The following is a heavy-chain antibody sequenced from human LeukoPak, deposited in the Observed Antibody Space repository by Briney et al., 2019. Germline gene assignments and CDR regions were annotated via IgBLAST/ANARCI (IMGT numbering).Heavy chain of an antibody. CDR3: ARDRLGGGNWFDP. CDR1: GGTFSSYA. J-gene: IGHJ5*02. CDR2: INPNSGGT. D-gene: IGHD3-16*01. V-gene: IGHV1-2*02. Sequence: GASVKVSCKASGGTFSSYAISWVRQAPGQGLEWMGGINPNSGGTNYAQKFQGRVTMTRDTSISTAYMELSRLRSDDTAVYYCARDRLGGGNWFDPWGQGTLVTVSS.